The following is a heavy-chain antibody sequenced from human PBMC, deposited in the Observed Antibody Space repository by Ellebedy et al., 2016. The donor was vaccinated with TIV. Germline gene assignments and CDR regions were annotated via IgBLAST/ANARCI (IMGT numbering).Heavy chain of an antibody. CDR3: TTVYRYNYDSV. CDR2: IKSKTDGGAA. J-gene: IGHJ4*02. D-gene: IGHD5-18*01. CDR1: GFTFSNAW. V-gene: IGHV3-15*01. Sequence: GGSLRLSCAAPGFTFSNAWMNWVRQAPGKWLEWVGRIKSKTDGGAADYAAPVKGRFTISRDDSKNTLYLQMNSLKTEDTAVYFCTTVYRYNYDSVWGQGALVTVSS.